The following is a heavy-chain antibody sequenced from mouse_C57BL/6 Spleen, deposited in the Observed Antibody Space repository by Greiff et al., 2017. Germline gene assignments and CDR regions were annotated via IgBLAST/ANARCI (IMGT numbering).Heavy chain of an antibody. CDR2: INPSNGGT. CDR3: ARGGHSHYGYFDV. Sequence: EVQLQQSGPVLVKPGASVKMSCKASGYTFTDYYMNWVKQSHGKSLEWIGDINPSNGGTNYKQKFKGKATLTVDKSSSTAYMELNSLTSGDSAVYYCARGGHSHYGYFDVWGTGTTVTVSS. CDR1: GYTFTDYY. D-gene: IGHD2-12*01. J-gene: IGHJ1*03. V-gene: IGHV1-19*01.